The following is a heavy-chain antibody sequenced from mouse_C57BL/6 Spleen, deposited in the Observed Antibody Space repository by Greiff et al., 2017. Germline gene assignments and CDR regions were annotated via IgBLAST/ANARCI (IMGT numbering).Heavy chain of an antibody. CDR2: IWSGGST. D-gene: IGHD2-1*01. CDR3: ARTLYGNYDWAMDD. V-gene: IGHV2-2*01. CDR1: GFSLTSYG. J-gene: IGHJ4*01. Sequence: QVQLRESGPGLVQPSQSLSITCTVSGFSLTSYGVHWVRQSPGKGLEWLGVIWSGGSTDYTAAFISRLSISKDNSKSQVFFKMNSLQADDTAIYYCARTLYGNYDWAMDDWGQGTSVTVSS.